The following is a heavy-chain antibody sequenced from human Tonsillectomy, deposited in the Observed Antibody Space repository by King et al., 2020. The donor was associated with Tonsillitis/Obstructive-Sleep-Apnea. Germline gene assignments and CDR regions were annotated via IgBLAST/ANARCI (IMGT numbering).Heavy chain of an antibody. CDR2: ISYDGSYK. CDR3: ARGTHYDFWSGFDY. CDR1: GFTFSSYA. V-gene: IGHV3-30*04. Sequence: VQLVESGGGVVQPGRSLRLSCAASGFTFSSYAMHWVRQAPGKGLEWVAVISYDGSYKYYADYVKGRFTISRDNSKNTLYLQMHSLRAEDTAIYYCARGTHYDFWSGFDYRGQGTLVTVSS. J-gene: IGHJ4*02. D-gene: IGHD3-3*01.